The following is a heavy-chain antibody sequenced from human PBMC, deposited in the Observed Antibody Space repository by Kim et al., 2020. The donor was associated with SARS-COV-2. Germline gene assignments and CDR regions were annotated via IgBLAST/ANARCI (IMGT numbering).Heavy chain of an antibody. CDR2: IYYSGST. V-gene: IGHV4-59*13. CDR1: GGSISSYY. J-gene: IGHJ5*02. D-gene: IGHD3-16*01. Sequence: SETLSLTCTVSGGSISSYYWSWIRQPPGKGLEWIGYIYYSGSTNYNPSLKSRVTISVDTSKNQFSLKLSTVTAADTAVYYCARLYLPRHQDWFDPWGQGTLVTVSS. CDR3: ARLYLPRHQDWFDP.